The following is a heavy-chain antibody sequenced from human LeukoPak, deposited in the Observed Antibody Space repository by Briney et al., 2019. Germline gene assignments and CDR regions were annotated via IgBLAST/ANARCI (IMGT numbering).Heavy chain of an antibody. V-gene: IGHV3-74*01. CDR3: ASASPGDFNL. CDR1: EFTFSNYW. J-gene: IGHJ2*01. CDR2: IRGDGIVT. Sequence: GGSLRLSCVASEFTFSNYWIHWVRQAPGKGLVWVSRIRGDGIVTNYADSVEGRFTVSRDNAKNTVHLQMNSLRDDDTVVYYCASASPGDFNLWGRGTLVTVSS.